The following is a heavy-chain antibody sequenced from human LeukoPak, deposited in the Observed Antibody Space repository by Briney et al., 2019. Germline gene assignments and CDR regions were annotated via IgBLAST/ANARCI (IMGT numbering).Heavy chain of an antibody. D-gene: IGHD5-12*01. Sequence: SETLSLTCTVSGGSITSYYWTWIRQPPGKGLEWIGFVYYSGSTNYNPSLKSRVTISVDTSKNQFSLKLSSVTAADTAVYYCARVVAPYYYYGMDVWGQGTTVTVSS. CDR2: VYYSGST. V-gene: IGHV4-59*01. J-gene: IGHJ6*02. CDR1: GGSITSYY. CDR3: ARVVAPYYYYGMDV.